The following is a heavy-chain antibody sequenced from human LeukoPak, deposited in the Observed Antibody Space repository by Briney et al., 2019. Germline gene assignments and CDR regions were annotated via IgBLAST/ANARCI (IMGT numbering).Heavy chain of an antibody. CDR3: AKDRGGVDY. J-gene: IGHJ4*02. D-gene: IGHD3-16*01. CDR2: IRWDGGST. V-gene: IGHV3-43*01. Sequence: GGSLRLSCAASGFTFDDYSMHWVRQGPGKGLEWVSVIRWDGGSTSYADSVKGRFTISRDNSKNSLYLQMNSLRSEDSALYYCAKDRGGVDYWGQGTLVTVSS. CDR1: GFTFDDYS.